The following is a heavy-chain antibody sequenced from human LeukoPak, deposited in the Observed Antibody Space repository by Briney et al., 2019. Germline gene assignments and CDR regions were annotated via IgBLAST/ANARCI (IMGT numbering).Heavy chain of an antibody. J-gene: IGHJ5*02. V-gene: IGHV4-39*01. Sequence: SEPLSLTCTVPGGSISSSSYYWGWIRQPPGKGLEWIGIIYYSVSTYYNPSLKSRPTISVDPSKNPFSLTLSSVTAADTAVYSCASHSHSLGVLTATSGFDPWGQGTLVTVSS. CDR1: GGSISSSSYY. D-gene: IGHD2-21*02. CDR2: IYYSVST. CDR3: ASHSHSLGVLTATSGFDP.